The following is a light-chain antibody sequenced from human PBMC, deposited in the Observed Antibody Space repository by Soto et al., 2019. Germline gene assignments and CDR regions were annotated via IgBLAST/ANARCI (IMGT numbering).Light chain of an antibody. Sequence: EIVLTQSPATLSLSPGERATLSCRASQTVSSSLAWYQQKHGQAPRLLIYEVSNRATGIPARFSGSGSRADFTLTISSLEPGDFALYYCQQHINWPLTFGGGTKV. V-gene: IGKV3-11*01. CDR2: EVS. J-gene: IGKJ4*01. CDR1: QTVSSS. CDR3: QQHINWPLT.